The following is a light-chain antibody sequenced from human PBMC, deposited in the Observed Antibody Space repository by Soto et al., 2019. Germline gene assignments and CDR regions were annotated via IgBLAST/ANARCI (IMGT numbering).Light chain of an antibody. V-gene: IGKV1-5*03. CDR2: RSS. CDR3: QQYYMYAT. J-gene: IGKJ1*01. CDR1: QTISNY. Sequence: DIQMTQSPSTLSASVGDRVTITCRASQTISNYLTWYQQRPGKAPKLLIYRSSILQNGVPSRFSGSGSGTEFTLHIDRLQPDDWAAHYCQQYYMYATFGQLTRV.